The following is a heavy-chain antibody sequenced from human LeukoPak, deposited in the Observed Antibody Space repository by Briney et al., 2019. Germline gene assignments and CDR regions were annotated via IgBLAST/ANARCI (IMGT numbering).Heavy chain of an antibody. Sequence: GGSLRLSCAASGFTFSSYWMHWVRQGPGKGLVWVSRVKGDGSGTSHADSVKGRFTISRDNAKNTLSLQMTSLRAEDTAVYYCVRGNSGSRTTPFDYWGQGTLVTVSS. CDR1: GFTFSSYW. CDR3: VRGNSGSRTTPFDY. V-gene: IGHV3-74*01. J-gene: IGHJ4*02. D-gene: IGHD6-19*01. CDR2: VKGDGSGT.